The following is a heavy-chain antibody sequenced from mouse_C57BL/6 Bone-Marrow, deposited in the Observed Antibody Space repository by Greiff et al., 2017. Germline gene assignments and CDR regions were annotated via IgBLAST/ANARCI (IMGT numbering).Heavy chain of an antibody. CDR2: IYPGSGST. J-gene: IGHJ1*03. Sequence: QVQLQQPGAELVKPGASVKMSCKASGYTFTSYWITWVKQRPGQGLEWIGDIYPGSGSTNYNEKFTSKATLTVDTSTSTAYMQLSSLTSEDSAVYYCARPYYSNYWYFDVWGTGTTVTVSS. CDR3: ARPYYSNYWYFDV. D-gene: IGHD2-5*01. CDR1: GYTFTSYW. V-gene: IGHV1-55*01.